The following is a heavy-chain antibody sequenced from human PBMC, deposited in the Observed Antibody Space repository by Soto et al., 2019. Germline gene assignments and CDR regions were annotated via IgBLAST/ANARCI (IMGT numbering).Heavy chain of an antibody. J-gene: IGHJ6*02. Sequence: QVQLVESGGGLVKPGGSLRLSCAASGFRFSDYYMTWLRQAPGKGLEWVSYINSRGSTIYQADSVRGRFTVSRDNAKNSLYLPMNSLRVEDTAVYFCARARPDIVMVVGETPGYYGMDVWGQGTTVTVSS. V-gene: IGHV3-11*01. CDR1: GFRFSDYY. CDR2: INSRGSTI. CDR3: ARARPDIVMVVGETPGYYGMDV. D-gene: IGHD2-15*01.